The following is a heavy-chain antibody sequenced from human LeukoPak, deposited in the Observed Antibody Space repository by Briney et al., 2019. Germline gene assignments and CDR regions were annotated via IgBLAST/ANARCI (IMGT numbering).Heavy chain of an antibody. J-gene: IGHJ4*02. CDR3: ARADRLNYDILTGYYAGGSFDY. CDR1: GESLNYYY. D-gene: IGHD3-9*01. Sequence: PSETLSLTCAVYGESLNYYYWSWIRQSPGKGLEWIGDIFDGKTINYNPSLKSRVTISAATSSQQFSLNLKSVTAADTAVYYCARADRLNYDILTGYYAGGSFDYWGQGTLVTVSS. CDR2: IFDGKTI. V-gene: IGHV4-34*12.